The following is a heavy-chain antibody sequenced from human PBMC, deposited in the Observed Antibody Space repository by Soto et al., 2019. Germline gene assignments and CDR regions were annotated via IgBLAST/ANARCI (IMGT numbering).Heavy chain of an antibody. J-gene: IGHJ5*02. CDR2: ISAYNGNT. Sequence: ASVKVSCKASGYTFTSYGISWVRQAPGQGLEWMGWISAYNGNTNYAQKLQGRVTMTTDTSTSTAYMELRSLRSDDTAVYYCARGDYYDFWSGYRKTWFDPWGQGTLVTVSS. D-gene: IGHD3-3*01. CDR1: GYTFTSYG. V-gene: IGHV1-18*04. CDR3: ARGDYYDFWSGYRKTWFDP.